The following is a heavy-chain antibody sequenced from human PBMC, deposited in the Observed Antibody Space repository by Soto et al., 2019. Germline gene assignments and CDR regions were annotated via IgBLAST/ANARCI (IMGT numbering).Heavy chain of an antibody. CDR3: ARDSRYCSSTSCYSKAGYYYGMYV. J-gene: IGHJ6*02. V-gene: IGHV3-48*02. CDR2: ISSSSSTI. CDR1: GFTFSSYS. Sequence: EVKLVESGGGLVQPGGSMRLSGAASGFTFSSYSMNWVRQARGTGLEWVSYISSSSSTIYYADSVKGRFTISRDNAKNSLYLQMNSLRDEATAVYYCARDSRYCSSTSCYSKAGYYYGMYVWCPGTTVTVSS. D-gene: IGHD2-2*01.